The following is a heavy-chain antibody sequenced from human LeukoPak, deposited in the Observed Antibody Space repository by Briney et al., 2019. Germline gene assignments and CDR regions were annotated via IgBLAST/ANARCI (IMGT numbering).Heavy chain of an antibody. CDR3: ARQSGSYLGSFDY. CDR1: GYTLTGYY. Sequence: GASVKVSCKASGYTLTGYYMHWVRQAPGQGLEWMGWINPNSGGTNYAQKFQGRVTMTRDTSISTAYMELSRLRSDDTAVYYCARQSGSYLGSFDYWGQGTLVTVSS. V-gene: IGHV1-2*02. J-gene: IGHJ4*02. D-gene: IGHD1-26*01. CDR2: INPNSGGT.